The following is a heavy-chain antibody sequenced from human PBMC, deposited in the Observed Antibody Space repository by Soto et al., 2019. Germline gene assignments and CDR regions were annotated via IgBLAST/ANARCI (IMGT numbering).Heavy chain of an antibody. CDR1: GFTFSSYA. CDR2: ISYDGSNK. Sequence: GSLRLSCAASGFTFSSYAMHWVRQAPGKGLEWVTVISYDGSNKYYADSVKGRFTISRDNSKNTLYLQMNSLRAEDTAVYYCARDQNVVVTATPSYYYYYYGMDVWGQGTTVTVSS. V-gene: IGHV3-30-3*01. D-gene: IGHD2-21*02. CDR3: ARDQNVVVTATPSYYYYYYGMDV. J-gene: IGHJ6*02.